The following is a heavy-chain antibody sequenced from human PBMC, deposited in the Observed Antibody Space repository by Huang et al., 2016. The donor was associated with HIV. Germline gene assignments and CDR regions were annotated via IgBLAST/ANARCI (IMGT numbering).Heavy chain of an antibody. J-gene: IGHJ4*02. Sequence: QVHLVQSGAEVRRPGSSVKISGMTFGYTFTQYPMHWVRRAPGQGIEWAGWINTGTSTTRYAAELKGRTTSSKDRAASAGCVELAGLTYKDSGVYYCATTAFDYWCQGTLVTVSP. CDR2: INTGTSTT. D-gene: IGHD2-2*01. CDR3: ATTAFDY. CDR1: GYTFTQYP. V-gene: IGHV1-3*04.